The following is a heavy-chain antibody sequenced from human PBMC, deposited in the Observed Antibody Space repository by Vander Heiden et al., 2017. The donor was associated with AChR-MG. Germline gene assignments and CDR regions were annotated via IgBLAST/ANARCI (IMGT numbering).Heavy chain of an antibody. CDR2: ISGSGGST. CDR1: GFTFSSYA. J-gene: IGHJ2*01. D-gene: IGHD4-17*01. CDR3: AKDRRVARLTTVTPSYFDL. V-gene: IGHV3-23*01. Sequence: EVQLLESGGGLVQPGGSLSLSCAASGFTFSSYAMGWGRQAQGKVLEGGSAISGSGGSTYYADSVKGRFTISRDNSKNTLYLQMNSLRAEDTAVYYCAKDRRVARLTTVTPSYFDLWGRGTLVTVSS.